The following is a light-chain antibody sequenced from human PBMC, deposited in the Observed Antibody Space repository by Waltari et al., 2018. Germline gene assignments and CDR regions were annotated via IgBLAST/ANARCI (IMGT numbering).Light chain of an antibody. J-gene: IGLJ1*01. CDR3: CSYAGSGTYV. Sequence: QSALTQPASVSGSPGQSITISCTGTSSDVGSYNFVTWYQQHPGKAPKLMIYEVIKRPSGVSNRFSGSKSGNTASLTIAGLQAEDEADYYCCSYAGSGTYVFGTGTKVTVL. V-gene: IGLV2-23*02. CDR1: SSDVGSYNF. CDR2: EVI.